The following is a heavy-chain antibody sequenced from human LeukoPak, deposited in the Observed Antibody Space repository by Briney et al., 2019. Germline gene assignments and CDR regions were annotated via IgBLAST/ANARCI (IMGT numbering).Heavy chain of an antibody. CDR1: GGSISSYY. J-gene: IGHJ5*02. V-gene: IGHV4-59*01. Sequence: SETLSLTCTVSGGSISSYYWSWIRQPPGKGLEWIGYIYYSGSTNYIPSLKSRVTISVDTSKNQFSLKLSSVTAADTAVYYCARVSSSSWYPNWFDPWGQGTLVTVSS. CDR2: IYYSGST. D-gene: IGHD6-13*01. CDR3: ARVSSSSWYPNWFDP.